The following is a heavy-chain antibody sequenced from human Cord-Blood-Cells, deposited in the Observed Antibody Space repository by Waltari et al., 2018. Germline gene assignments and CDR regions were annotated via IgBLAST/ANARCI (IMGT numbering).Heavy chain of an antibody. CDR3: AKGSDAFDI. J-gene: IGHJ3*02. CDR1: GLTFSSYG. Sequence: QVQLVESGGGVVQPGRSLRLSCAASGLTFSSYGMHWVRQAPGKGLEWVAVISYDGSNKYYADSVKGRFTISRDNSKNTLYLQMNSLRAEDTAVYYCAKGSDAFDIWGQGTMVTVSS. V-gene: IGHV3-30*18. CDR2: ISYDGSNK.